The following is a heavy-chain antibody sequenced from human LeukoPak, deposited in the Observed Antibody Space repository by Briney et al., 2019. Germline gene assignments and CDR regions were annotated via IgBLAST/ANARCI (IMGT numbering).Heavy chain of an antibody. CDR3: AKRYSGSSGLYNFDY. CDR2: ITGSTGST. D-gene: IGHD1-26*01. Sequence: GGSLRLSCAASGFTFSSYAMTWVRQPPGKGLGGVSSITGSTGSTYYADSVKGRFTISRDNSKNTLYLQMNSLRAEDTAVYYCAKRYSGSSGLYNFDYWGQGTLVTVSS. J-gene: IGHJ4*02. V-gene: IGHV3-23*01. CDR1: GFTFSSYA.